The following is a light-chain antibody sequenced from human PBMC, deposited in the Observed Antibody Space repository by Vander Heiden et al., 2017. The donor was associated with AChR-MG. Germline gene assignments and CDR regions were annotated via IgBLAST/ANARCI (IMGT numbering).Light chain of an antibody. CDR1: QGVNNW. CDR3: QQANSFPYT. V-gene: IGKV1-12*02. CDR2: AAS. J-gene: IGKJ2*01. Sequence: DVQMTQSPSSVSASVGDTVTIACRASQGVNNWLAWYQHKPGKAPKLLISAASTLRSGVPIRFSGSGSGTDFTLTISSLQPEDFATYYCQQANSFPYTFGQGTKLEIK.